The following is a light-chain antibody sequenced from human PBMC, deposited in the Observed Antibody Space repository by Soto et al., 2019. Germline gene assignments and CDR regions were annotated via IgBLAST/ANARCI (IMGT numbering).Light chain of an antibody. CDR1: QSISSW. V-gene: IGKV1-5*03. J-gene: IGKJ5*01. CDR3: QQYDNLPLI. Sequence: DIQMTQSPSTLSASVGDRVTITCRASQSISSWLAWYQQKPGKAPKVLIYKASSLESGVPSRFSGSGSGTEFTLTISSLQPDDFATYYCQQYDNLPLIFGQGTRLEIK. CDR2: KAS.